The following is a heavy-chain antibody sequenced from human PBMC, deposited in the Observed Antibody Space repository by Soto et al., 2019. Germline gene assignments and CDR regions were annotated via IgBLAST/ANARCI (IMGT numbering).Heavy chain of an antibody. CDR2: IYYSGST. V-gene: IGHV4-39*01. CDR3: ARQGTPFNYYDSSGCDY. J-gene: IGHJ4*02. D-gene: IGHD3-22*01. CDR1: GGSISSSSYY. Sequence: PSETLSLTCTVSGGSISSSSYYWGWIRQPPEKGLEWIGSIYYSGSTYYNQSLKSRVTISVDTSKNQFSLKLSSVTAADTAVYYCARQGTPFNYYDSSGCDYWGQGTLVTVSS.